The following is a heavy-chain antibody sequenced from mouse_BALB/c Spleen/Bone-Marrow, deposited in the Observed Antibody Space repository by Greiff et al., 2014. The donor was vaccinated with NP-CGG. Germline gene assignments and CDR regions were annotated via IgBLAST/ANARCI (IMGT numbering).Heavy chain of an antibody. V-gene: IGHV5-17*02. CDR1: GFTFSSFG. J-gene: IGHJ4*01. CDR2: ISSGSSNT. Sequence: EVKLVQSGGGLVQPGGSRKLSCAASGFTFSSFGMHWVRQAPEKGLEWVAYISSGSSNTNYAETVKGRFTISRDKSWNTLFLHVTSLRSEDAAMYYCARLEGNYSLYALDYWGQGTSVTVSS. D-gene: IGHD2-1*01. CDR3: ARLEGNYSLYALDY.